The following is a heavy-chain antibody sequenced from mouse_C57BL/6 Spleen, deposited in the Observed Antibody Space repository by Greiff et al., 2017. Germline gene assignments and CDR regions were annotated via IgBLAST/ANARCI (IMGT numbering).Heavy chain of an antibody. Sequence: VQLQQPGTELVKPGASVKLSCKASGYTFTSYWMHWVKQRPGQGLEWIGNINPSNGGTNYNEKFKSKATLTVDKSSSTAYMQLSSLTSEDSAVYYCARWGDYDVGYYYAMDYWGQGTSVTVSS. CDR2: INPSNGGT. CDR3: ARWGDYDVGYYYAMDY. J-gene: IGHJ4*01. CDR1: GYTFTSYW. V-gene: IGHV1-53*01. D-gene: IGHD2-4*01.